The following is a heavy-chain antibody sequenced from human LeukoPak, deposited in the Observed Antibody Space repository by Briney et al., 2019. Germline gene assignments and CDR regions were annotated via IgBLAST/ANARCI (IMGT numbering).Heavy chain of an antibody. Sequence: GGSLRLSCAASGFTFSSFGMNWVRQAPGKGLEWVSYISTSSNNIYYADSVKGRFTISRDNAKNSLYLQMNSLRADDTAVYYCARDAGPDYYYYYMDVWGKGTTVTVSS. V-gene: IGHV3-48*01. J-gene: IGHJ6*03. CDR1: GFTFSSFG. CDR3: ARDAGPDYYYYYMDV. CDR2: ISTSSNNI.